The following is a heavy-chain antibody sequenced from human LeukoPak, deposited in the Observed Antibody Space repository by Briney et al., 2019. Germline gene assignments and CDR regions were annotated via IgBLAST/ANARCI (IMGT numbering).Heavy chain of an antibody. CDR1: GGSISSYY. Sequence: PSETLSLTCTVSGGSISSYYWSWIRQPPGKGLEWIGYIYYSGSTNYNPSLKSRVSMSVDKSKNHFSLTLTSVTAADTAFYYCARGGIRGYSAFDNLDFWGLGTHVTVSS. D-gene: IGHD5-12*01. CDR3: ARGGIRGYSAFDNLDF. J-gene: IGHJ4*02. V-gene: IGHV4-59*01. CDR2: IYYSGST.